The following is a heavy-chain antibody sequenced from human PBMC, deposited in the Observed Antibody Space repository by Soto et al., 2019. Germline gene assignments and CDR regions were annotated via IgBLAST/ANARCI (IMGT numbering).Heavy chain of an antibody. Sequence: PGGSLRLSCAASGFIFTSYGMHWVRQAPGKGLEWVAVVSFDGGNKYYADSVKGRFTISRDNSKNTLYLQMNSLRPEDTAAYYCAKAAGPSAGYYVLQHWGQGTLVTVSS. D-gene: IGHD3-22*01. CDR3: AKAAGPSAGYYVLQH. J-gene: IGHJ1*01. V-gene: IGHV3-30*18. CDR1: GFIFTSYG. CDR2: VSFDGGNK.